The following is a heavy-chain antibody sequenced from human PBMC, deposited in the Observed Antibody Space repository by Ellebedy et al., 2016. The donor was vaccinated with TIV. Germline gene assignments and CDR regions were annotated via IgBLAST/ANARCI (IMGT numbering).Heavy chain of an antibody. Sequence: SETLSLTXTVSGDSISSYYWSWIRQSPGKGLEWIGYIYYSGSTDYNPSLKSRVTISVDTSKNQFSLNLTSVTAADTALYYCARGDYGDYAFDYWGQGTLVTVSS. CDR3: ARGDYGDYAFDY. CDR2: IYYSGST. D-gene: IGHD4-17*01. J-gene: IGHJ4*02. V-gene: IGHV4-59*01. CDR1: GDSISSYY.